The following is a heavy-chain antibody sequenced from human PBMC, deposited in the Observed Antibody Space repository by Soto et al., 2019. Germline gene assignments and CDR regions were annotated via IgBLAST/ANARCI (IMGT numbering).Heavy chain of an antibody. J-gene: IGHJ4*02. CDR1: GGSISSSSYY. Sequence: SEMSLTCTVSGGSISSSSYYWGWIRQPPGKGLEWIGSIYYSGSTYYNPTLESRVTISVDTSKNQFSQKLSSLTAADTAVYYCARRLVATGGFDYWGQGTLVTVSS. CDR3: ARRLVATGGFDY. V-gene: IGHV4-39*01. CDR2: IYYSGST. D-gene: IGHD5-12*01.